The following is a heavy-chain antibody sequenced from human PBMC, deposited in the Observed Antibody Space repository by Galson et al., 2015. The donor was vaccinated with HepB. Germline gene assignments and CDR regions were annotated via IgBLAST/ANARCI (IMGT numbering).Heavy chain of an antibody. V-gene: IGHV5-51*01. D-gene: IGHD3-22*01. CDR2: IYPGDSDT. J-gene: IGHJ5*02. CDR3: ARHELPYYYDSSGYAHWFDP. Sequence: QSGAEVKKPGESLKISCTGSGYSFTSYWIGWVRQMPGKGLEWTGIIYPGDSDTRYSPSFQGQVTISADKSISTAYLQWSSLKASDTAMYYCARHELPYYYDSSGYAHWFDPWGQGTLVTVSS. CDR1: GYSFTSYW.